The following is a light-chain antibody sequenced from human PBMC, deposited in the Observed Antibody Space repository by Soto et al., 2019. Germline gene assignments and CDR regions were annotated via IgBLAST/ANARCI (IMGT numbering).Light chain of an antibody. CDR1: SSNIGNNY. J-gene: IGLJ2*01. CDR3: ATWDRSLSVGV. Sequence: QSVLTHPPSVSAAPGQKVTISCSGSSSNIGNNYVFWYQQLPGTAPKLLIYDNDKRPSGIPDRFSGSKSGTSATLGITGLQTGDEADYYCATWDRSLSVGVFGGGTQLTVL. V-gene: IGLV1-51*01. CDR2: DND.